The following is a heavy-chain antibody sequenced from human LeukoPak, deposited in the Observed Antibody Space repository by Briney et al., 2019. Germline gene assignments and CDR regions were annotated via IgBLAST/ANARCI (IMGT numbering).Heavy chain of an antibody. D-gene: IGHD1-26*01. CDR1: GGSISSYY. V-gene: IGHV4-4*09. CDR2: IYTSGST. Sequence: PSETLSLTCTVSGGSISSYYWSWIRQPPGKGLEWIGYIYTSGSTNYNPSLKSRVTISVDTSKNQFSLELSSVTAADTAVYYCARQIVGATVQFDYWGQGTLVTVSS. J-gene: IGHJ4*02. CDR3: ARQIVGATVQFDY.